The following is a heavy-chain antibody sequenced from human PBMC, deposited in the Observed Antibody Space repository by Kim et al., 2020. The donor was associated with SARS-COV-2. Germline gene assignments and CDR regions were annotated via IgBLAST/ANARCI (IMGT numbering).Heavy chain of an antibody. Sequence: GGSLRLSCAASGFTVSSNYMSWVRQAPGKGLEWVSVIYSGGSTYYADSVKGRFTISRDNSKNTLYLQMNSLRVKDTAVYYCARSPQTYYDILTGYFGHYFDYWGQGTLVTVST. J-gene: IGHJ4*02. CDR2: IYSGGST. CDR1: GFTVSSNY. V-gene: IGHV3-66*01. D-gene: IGHD3-9*01. CDR3: ARSPQTYYDILTGYFGHYFDY.